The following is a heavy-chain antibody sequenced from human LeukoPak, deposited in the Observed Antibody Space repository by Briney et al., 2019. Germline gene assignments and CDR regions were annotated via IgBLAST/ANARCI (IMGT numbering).Heavy chain of an antibody. CDR3: AKEVGGGYYYGSGSRNWFDP. Sequence: GRSLRLSCAASGFTLSSYGMHWVRQAPGKGLEWVAVISYDGSNKYYADSVKGRFTISRDNFKNTLYLQMISLRAEDTAVYYCAKEVGGGYYYGSGSRNWFDPWGQGTLVTVSS. V-gene: IGHV3-30*18. J-gene: IGHJ5*02. CDR1: GFTLSSYG. CDR2: ISYDGSNK. D-gene: IGHD3-10*01.